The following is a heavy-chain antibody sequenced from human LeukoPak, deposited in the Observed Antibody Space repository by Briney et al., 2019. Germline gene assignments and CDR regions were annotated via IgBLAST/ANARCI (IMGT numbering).Heavy chain of an antibody. CDR2: IKQDASEI. Sequence: GGSLRLSCEASGFTFSTYWMAWVRQSPGKGLEGVANIKQDASEIYYVDSVKGRFTISRDNAKNSLYLQMNSLRAEDTAVYYCAELGITMIGGVWGKGTTVTISS. J-gene: IGHJ6*04. V-gene: IGHV3-7*01. D-gene: IGHD3-10*02. CDR1: GFTFSTYW. CDR3: AELGITMIGGV.